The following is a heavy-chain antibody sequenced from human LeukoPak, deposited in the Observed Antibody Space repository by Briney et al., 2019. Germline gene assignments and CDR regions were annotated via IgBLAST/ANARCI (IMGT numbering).Heavy chain of an antibody. CDR2: ISHSGSS. J-gene: IGHJ6*02. V-gene: IGHV4-34*01. CDR3: ARSDYYDTGSYYQTAPRLGYYYGMDV. CDR1: GGYFCGYY. Sequence: WETLSLTCAVYGGYFCGYYGSLIRQRSGKGLELVGQISHSGSSDYNPSLDNRVTISIYKSKNQFSLKLSPVTAADRAVYYCARSDYYDTGSYYQTAPRLGYYYGMDVWGQGTTVTVSS. D-gene: IGHD3-10*01.